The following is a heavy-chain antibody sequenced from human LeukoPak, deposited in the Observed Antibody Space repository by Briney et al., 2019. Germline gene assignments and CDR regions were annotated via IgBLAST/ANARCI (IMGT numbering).Heavy chain of an antibody. V-gene: IGHV1-2*02. Sequence: GASVTVSCTASGYTFTGYYMHWVRQAPGQGLEWMGWINPNSGGTNYAQKFQGRVTMTRDTSISTAYMELSRLRSDDTAVYYCARDYSSIAASLGFDPWGQGTLVTVSS. D-gene: IGHD6-6*01. J-gene: IGHJ5*02. CDR2: INPNSGGT. CDR3: ARDYSSIAASLGFDP. CDR1: GYTFTGYY.